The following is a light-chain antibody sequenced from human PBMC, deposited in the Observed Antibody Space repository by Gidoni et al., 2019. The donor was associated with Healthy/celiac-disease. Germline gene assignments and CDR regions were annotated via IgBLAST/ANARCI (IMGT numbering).Light chain of an antibody. J-gene: IGKJ2*01. Sequence: EVVMTDSPATLSVSPGESATLACRASQSVSSNLACYQQKPGQAPRLLIYGASTRATVIPAWFSGSGSGTKFTLTISSLQSADFLVYYCQQYNNWHPYTFGQGTKLEIK. CDR1: QSVSSN. V-gene: IGKV3-15*01. CDR3: QQYNNWHPYT. CDR2: GAS.